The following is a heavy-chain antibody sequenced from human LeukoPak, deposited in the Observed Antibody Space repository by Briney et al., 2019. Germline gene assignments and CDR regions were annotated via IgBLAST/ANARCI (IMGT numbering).Heavy chain of an antibody. V-gene: IGHV3-30*03. D-gene: IGHD5-12*01. CDR3: SRIVATGWGAFDI. J-gene: IGHJ3*02. CDR1: GFTFSSYG. Sequence: PGRSLRLSCAASGFTFSSYGMHWVRQAPGKGLEWVAVISYDGSNKYYADSVKGRFTISRGNSKNTLYLQMNSLRAEDTAVYYCSRIVATGWGAFDIWGQGTMVTVSS. CDR2: ISYDGSNK.